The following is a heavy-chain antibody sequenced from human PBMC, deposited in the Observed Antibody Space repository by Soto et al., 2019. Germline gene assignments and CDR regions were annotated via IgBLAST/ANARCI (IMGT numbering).Heavy chain of an antibody. CDR2: IYYSGST. V-gene: IGHV4-31*03. J-gene: IGHJ4*02. D-gene: IGHD4-17*01. CDR3: ARRKGHYDDHVLFDY. CDR1: GGSISSGDY. Sequence: SETLSLTCTVSGGSISSGDYWSWIRQHPGKGLEWIGYIYYSGSTYYNPSLKSRVTISVDTSKNQFSLKLSSVTAADTAVYYCARRKGHYDDHVLFDYWRQGILVIVYS.